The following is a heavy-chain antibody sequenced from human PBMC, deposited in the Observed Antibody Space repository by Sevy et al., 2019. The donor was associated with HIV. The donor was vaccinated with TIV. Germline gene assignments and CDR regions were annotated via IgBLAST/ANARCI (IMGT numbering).Heavy chain of an antibody. J-gene: IGHJ6*02. CDR1: GFTFSSYS. V-gene: IGHV3-21*01. CDR3: ARDLDGGNSYYYYGMDV. Sequence: GGSLRLSCAASGFTFSSYSMNWVRQAPGKGLEWVSSISSSSSYIYYADSVKGGFTISRDNAKNSLYLQMNCLRAEDTAVYYCARDLDGGNSYYYYGMDVWGQGTTVTVSS. D-gene: IGHD2-21*02. CDR2: ISSSSSYI.